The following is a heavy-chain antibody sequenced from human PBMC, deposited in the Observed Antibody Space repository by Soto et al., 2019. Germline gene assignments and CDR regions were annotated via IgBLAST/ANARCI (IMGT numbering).Heavy chain of an antibody. CDR2: ISYSGTT. CDR1: GGSITSGDYY. Sequence: QVQLQESGPGLVKPSQTLSLTCTVSGGSITSGDYYWSWIRQPPGKGLEWIGYISYSGTTYYNPSLKSRLTISVGTSKNQVSLNLNSVTAADTAVYYCSRTNYDYVWGSYRFDYWCQGALVTVSS. D-gene: IGHD3-16*02. V-gene: IGHV4-30-4*01. CDR3: SRTNYDYVWGSYRFDY. J-gene: IGHJ4*02.